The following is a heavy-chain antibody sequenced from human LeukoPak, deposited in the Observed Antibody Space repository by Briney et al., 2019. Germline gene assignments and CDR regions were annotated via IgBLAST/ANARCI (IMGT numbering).Heavy chain of an antibody. J-gene: IGHJ5*02. CDR2: ISGSGGST. D-gene: IGHD6-13*01. Sequence: GGSLRLSCAASGFTFSSYAMSWVRQAPGKGLEWVSAISGSGGSTYYADSVKGRFTISRDNSKNTLYLQMNGLRAEDTAVYYCAKDRAAAGLVNWFDPWGQGTLVTVSS. CDR3: AKDRAAAGLVNWFDP. CDR1: GFTFSSYA. V-gene: IGHV3-23*01.